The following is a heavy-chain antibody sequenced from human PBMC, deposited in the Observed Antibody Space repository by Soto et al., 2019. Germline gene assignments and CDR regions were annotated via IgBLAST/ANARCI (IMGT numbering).Heavy chain of an antibody. CDR1: GYTFTSYD. CDR3: ARERTGTTSMDV. CDR2: MNPNSGNT. V-gene: IGHV1-8*01. J-gene: IGHJ6*02. D-gene: IGHD1-1*01. Sequence: QVQLVQSGAEVKKPGASVKVSCKASGYTFTSYDINWVRQATGQGLEWMGWMNPNSGNTGYAQKLKGGXTMTRNTSISTAYMELSSLRSEDTAVYYCARERTGTTSMDVWGQGTTVTVSS.